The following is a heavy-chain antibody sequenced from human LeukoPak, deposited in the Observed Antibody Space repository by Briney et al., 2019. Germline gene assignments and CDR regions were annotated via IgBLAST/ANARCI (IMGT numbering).Heavy chain of an antibody. CDR3: ARAYHDFWSGPRGYYYYGMDV. Sequence: SGTLSLTCAVYGGSFSGYYWSWIRQPPGKGLEWIGYIYYSGSTNYNPSLKSRVTISVDTSKNQFSLKLSSVTAADTAVYYCARAYHDFWSGPRGYYYYGMDVWGQGTTVTVSS. CDR1: GGSFSGYY. J-gene: IGHJ6*02. CDR2: IYYSGST. D-gene: IGHD3-3*01. V-gene: IGHV4-59*08.